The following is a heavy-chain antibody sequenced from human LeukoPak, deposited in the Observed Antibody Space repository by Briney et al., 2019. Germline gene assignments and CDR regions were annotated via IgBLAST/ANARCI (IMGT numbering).Heavy chain of an antibody. CDR3: ARDQDSSGWYSTYGMDV. D-gene: IGHD6-19*01. J-gene: IGHJ6*02. Sequence: GGSLRLSCAASGFTFSSYRMNWVRQAPGKGLEWVSYISSSSTYIYYADSVKGRFTISRDNAKNSLYLQMNSLRVEDTAVYYCARDQDSSGWYSTYGMDVWGQGTTVTVSS. CDR2: ISSSSTYI. V-gene: IGHV3-21*01. CDR1: GFTFSSYR.